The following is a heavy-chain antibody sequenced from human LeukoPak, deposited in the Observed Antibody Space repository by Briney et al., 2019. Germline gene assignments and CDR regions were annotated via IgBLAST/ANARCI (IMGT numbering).Heavy chain of an antibody. CDR3: ARVRVEYHYYYMDV. CDR1: GYTFTSYD. J-gene: IGHJ6*03. V-gene: IGHV1-8*01. CDR2: MNPNSGNT. D-gene: IGHD2-15*01. Sequence: ASVKVSCKASGYTFTSYDINWVRQATGQGLEWMGWMNPNSGNTGYAQKFQGRVTMTRNTSISTAYMELSSLRSEDTAVYYCARVRVEYHYYYMDVWGKGTTVTVSS.